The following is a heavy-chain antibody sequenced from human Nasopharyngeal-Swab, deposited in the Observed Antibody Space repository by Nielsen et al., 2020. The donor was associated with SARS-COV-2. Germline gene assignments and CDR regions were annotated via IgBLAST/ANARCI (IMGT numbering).Heavy chain of an antibody. Sequence: WIRQPPGKGLEWIGSIYYSGGTYYNPSLKSRVTISVDTSKNRFSLKLSSVTAADTAVYYCARHVSSSWYAAVAGIWAFDYWGQGTLVTVSS. J-gene: IGHJ4*02. CDR2: IYYSGGT. CDR3: ARHVSSSWYAAVAGIWAFDY. D-gene: IGHD6-13*01. V-gene: IGHV4-39*01.